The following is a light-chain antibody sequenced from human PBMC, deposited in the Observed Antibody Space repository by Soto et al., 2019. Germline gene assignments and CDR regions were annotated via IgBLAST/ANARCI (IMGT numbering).Light chain of an antibody. J-gene: IGKJ1*01. CDR1: QSVSSN. CDR2: GAS. CDR3: QQYNNWLRKT. Sequence: EIVMTQSPATLSVSPGERATLSCRASQSVSSNLAWYQQKPGQAPRLLIYGASTMATGIPARFSGSGSGTEFTLTISSLQSEDFAVYYCQQYNNWLRKTFGQGTKVEIK. V-gene: IGKV3-15*01.